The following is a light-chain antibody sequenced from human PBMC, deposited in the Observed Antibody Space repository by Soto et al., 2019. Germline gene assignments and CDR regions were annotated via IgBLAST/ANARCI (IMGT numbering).Light chain of an antibody. CDR1: HSVNSH. Sequence: MMMTQSPATLSVSPGERVTLSCRTSHSVNSHVAWYQQKPGQAPRLRLYGASTRATGIPVRLSGSGFGTEFTLTISSLQSEDFAVYYCQQYKNWPLFGQGTRLEIK. CDR2: GAS. J-gene: IGKJ5*01. CDR3: QQYKNWPL. V-gene: IGKV3-15*01.